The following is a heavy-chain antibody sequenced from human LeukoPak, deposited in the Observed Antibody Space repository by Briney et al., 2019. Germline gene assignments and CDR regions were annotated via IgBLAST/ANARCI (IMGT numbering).Heavy chain of an antibody. V-gene: IGHV1-8*02. D-gene: IGHD6-19*01. CDR1: GGTFSSYA. CDR3: ARNTAVAGTGFDY. Sequence: ASVKVSCKASGGTFSSYAISWVRQATGQGLEWMGWMNPNSGNTGYAQKFQGRVTMTRNTSISTAYMELSSLRSEDTAVYYCARNTAVAGTGFDYWGQGTLVTVSS. CDR2: MNPNSGNT. J-gene: IGHJ4*02.